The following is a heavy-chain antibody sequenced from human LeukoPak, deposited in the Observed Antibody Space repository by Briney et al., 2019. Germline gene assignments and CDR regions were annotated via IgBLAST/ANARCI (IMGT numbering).Heavy chain of an antibody. Sequence: GGSLRLSCAASGFTFSSYSMNWVRQAPGKGLEWVSYISSSSSTIYYADSVKGRLTISRDNAKNSLYLQMNSLRAEDTAVYYCARDSDNYGMDVWGQGTTVTVSS. V-gene: IGHV3-48*01. CDR1: GFTFSSYS. D-gene: IGHD2-15*01. J-gene: IGHJ6*02. CDR2: ISSSSSTI. CDR3: ARDSDNYGMDV.